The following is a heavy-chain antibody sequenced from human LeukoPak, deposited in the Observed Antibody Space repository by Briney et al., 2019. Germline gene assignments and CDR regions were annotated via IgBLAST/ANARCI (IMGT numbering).Heavy chain of an antibody. CDR3: ARDPITMIVVVINGYFDY. CDR1: GFTFSSYA. J-gene: IGHJ4*02. V-gene: IGHV3-30-3*01. D-gene: IGHD3-22*01. CDR2: ISYDGSNK. Sequence: GGSLRLSCAASGFTFSSYAMHWVRQAPGKGLEWVAVISYDGSNKYYADSVKGRFTISRDNSKNTLYLQMNSLRAEDTAVYYCARDPITMIVVVINGYFDYWGQGTLVTVSS.